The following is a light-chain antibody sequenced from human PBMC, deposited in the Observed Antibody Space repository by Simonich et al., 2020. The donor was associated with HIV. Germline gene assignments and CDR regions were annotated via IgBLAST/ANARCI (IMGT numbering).Light chain of an antibody. J-gene: IGLJ3*02. V-gene: IGLV2-11*01. Sequence: QSALTQPASVSGSPGQSITISCTETSSDVGGYNYVSWYQQHPGKAPKLMIYDVSKRPSGVPDRFSGSKSGHTASLTISGLQAEDEADYYCCSYAGSYTWVFGGGTKLTVL. CDR2: DVS. CDR3: CSYAGSYTWV. CDR1: SSDVGGYNY.